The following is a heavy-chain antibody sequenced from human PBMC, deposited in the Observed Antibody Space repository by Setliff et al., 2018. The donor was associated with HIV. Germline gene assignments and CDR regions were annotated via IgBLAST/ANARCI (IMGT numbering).Heavy chain of an antibody. CDR3: ARVAPKWDLLKWFDP. J-gene: IGHJ5*02. V-gene: IGHV4-34*01. CDR1: GGSLDNYY. Sequence: KSSETLSLTCAVYGGSLDNYYWTWIRQPPGRGLEWIGEITDGGDTVYNSSLQSRLTISLDTSKNQFSLKLSSVTAADTAVYYCARVAPKWDLLKWFDPWGQGTLVTVSS. D-gene: IGHD1-26*01. CDR2: ITDGGDT.